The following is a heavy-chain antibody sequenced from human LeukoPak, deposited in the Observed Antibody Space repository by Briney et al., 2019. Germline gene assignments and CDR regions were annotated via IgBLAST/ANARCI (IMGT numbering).Heavy chain of an antibody. CDR2: ISSDGRNK. CDR3: AKRKGLGRGAFDI. CDR1: GFTFSYYA. D-gene: IGHD1-14*01. Sequence: GGSLRLSCAASGFTFSYYAMHWVRQAPGKGLEWVALISSDGRNKYYADSVKGRFTISRDNSKNTLFLQMNSLRAEDTAVYYCAKRKGLGRGAFDIWGQGTMVTVSS. J-gene: IGHJ3*02. V-gene: IGHV3-30-3*02.